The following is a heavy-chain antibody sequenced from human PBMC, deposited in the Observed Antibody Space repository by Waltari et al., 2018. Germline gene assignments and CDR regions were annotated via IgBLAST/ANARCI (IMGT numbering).Heavy chain of an antibody. Sequence: EVQLVQSGAEVKKPGATVKIPCQASGYPFTDYYMPWGPQVPGKGLEGMGRVDPEDGETIYAEKFQGRVTITADTSTDTAYMELSSLRSEDTAVYYCATEPIPHSSGFYYFDYWGQGTLVTVSS. D-gene: IGHD6-19*01. J-gene: IGHJ4*02. V-gene: IGHV1-69-2*01. CDR2: VDPEDGET. CDR1: GYPFTDYY. CDR3: ATEPIPHSSGFYYFDY.